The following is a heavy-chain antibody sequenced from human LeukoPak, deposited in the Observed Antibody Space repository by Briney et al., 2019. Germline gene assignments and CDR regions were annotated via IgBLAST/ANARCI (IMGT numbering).Heavy chain of an antibody. D-gene: IGHD1-26*01. CDR1: GITFSSYSM. CDR2: IFHSGAT. CDR3: ARDRRGSRGYALDS. Sequence: GSLRLSCAASGITFSSYSMNWVRQTPGKGLEWIGEIFHSGATNYNPSLKSRVTISVDKSKNQFSLELTSVTAADTAVYFCARDRRGSRGYALDSWGQGTLVAVSS. V-gene: IGHV4-4*01. J-gene: IGHJ5*02.